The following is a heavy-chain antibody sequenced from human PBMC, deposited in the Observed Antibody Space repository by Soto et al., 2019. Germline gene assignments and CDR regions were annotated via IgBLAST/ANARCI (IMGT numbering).Heavy chain of an antibody. V-gene: IGHV1-69*01. CDR1: GGTFSSHS. D-gene: IGHD4-17*01. CDR3: AREVGYGDFSAALLD. Sequence: VQLMQSGAEVKQPGSSVKFSCKASGGTFSSHSINWVRQAPGQGLEWMGGIITLFGTANYAQNFQGRVTITGDQSTSTAYMELNSLRSDATAVYYCAREVGYGDFSAALLDWGQGTRVTVSS. CDR2: IITLFGTA. J-gene: IGHJ4*02.